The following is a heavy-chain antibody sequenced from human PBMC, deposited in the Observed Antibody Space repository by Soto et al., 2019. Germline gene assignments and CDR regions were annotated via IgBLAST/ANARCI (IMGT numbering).Heavy chain of an antibody. J-gene: IGHJ6*02. CDR3: ARVDHYYYSGMAV. CDR1: GYTFTGYY. CDR2: INPNSGGT. Sequence: ASVKVSCKASGYTFTGYYMHWVRQAPGQGLEWMGWINPNSGGTNYAQKFQGWVTMTRDTSISTAYMELSRLRSDDTAVYYCARVDHYYYSGMAVWGQGTTVTVSS. V-gene: IGHV1-2*04.